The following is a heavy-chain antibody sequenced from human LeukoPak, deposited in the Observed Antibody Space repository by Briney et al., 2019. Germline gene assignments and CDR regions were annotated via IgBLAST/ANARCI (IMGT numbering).Heavy chain of an antibody. CDR3: ARGSCSTTDCPSFDY. CDR1: GFTFSSYS. Sequence: GGSLRLSCAASGFTFSSYSMNWVRQAPGKGLEWVSYISSSSSTIYYADSVKGRFTISRDNAKNSLYLQVGSLRAEDTAVYYCARGSCSTTDCPSFDYWGQGTLVTVSS. J-gene: IGHJ4*02. D-gene: IGHD2-2*01. CDR2: ISSSSSTI. V-gene: IGHV3-48*04.